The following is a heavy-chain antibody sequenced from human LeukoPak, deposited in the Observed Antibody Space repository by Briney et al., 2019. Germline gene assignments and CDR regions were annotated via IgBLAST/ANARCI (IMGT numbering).Heavy chain of an antibody. D-gene: IGHD4-17*01. CDR3: ARESGYDYGDYTIDY. V-gene: IGHV1-18*01. CDR1: GYTFTSYG. CDR2: ISAYNGNT. J-gene: IGHJ4*02. Sequence: RASVKVSCKASGYTFTSYGISWVRQAPGQGLEWMGWISAYNGNTNYAQKLQGRVTMTTDTSTSTAYMELRSLRSDDTAVYYCARESGYDYGDYTIDYWGQGTLVTVSS.